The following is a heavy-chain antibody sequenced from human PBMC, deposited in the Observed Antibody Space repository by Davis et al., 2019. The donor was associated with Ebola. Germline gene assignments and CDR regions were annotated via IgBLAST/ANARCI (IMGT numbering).Heavy chain of an antibody. Sequence: ASVKVSCKASGYTFTNYGITWVRQAPGRGLEWMGWISAYNGNTYYAHKVQDRVTMTTDTSTGTAYMELRSLTSDDTAVYYCVRGNDYIRGSFLYAQYFEYWGQGTLVTVSS. CDR2: ISAYNGNT. J-gene: IGHJ4*02. D-gene: IGHD3-16*02. V-gene: IGHV1-18*01. CDR3: VRGNDYIRGSFLYAQYFEY. CDR1: GYTFTNYG.